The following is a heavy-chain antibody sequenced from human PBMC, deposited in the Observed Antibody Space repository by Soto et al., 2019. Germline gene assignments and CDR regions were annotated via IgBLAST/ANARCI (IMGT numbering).Heavy chain of an antibody. Sequence: PGGSLRLSCAASGFTFSSYSMNWVRQAPGKGQEWVSYISSSSSTIYYADTVKGRFTISRDNAKNSLYLQMNSLRDEDTAVYYCAREEYYYDSSGYMPQGSYYYYYGMDVWGQGTTVTVSS. D-gene: IGHD3-22*01. V-gene: IGHV3-48*02. J-gene: IGHJ6*02. CDR3: AREEYYYDSSGYMPQGSYYYYYGMDV. CDR1: GFTFSSYS. CDR2: ISSSSSTI.